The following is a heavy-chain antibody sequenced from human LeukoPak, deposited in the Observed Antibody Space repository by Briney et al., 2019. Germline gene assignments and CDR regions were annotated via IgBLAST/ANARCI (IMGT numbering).Heavy chain of an antibody. Sequence: GGSLRLSCEASGFIFSNYWMTWIRQAPGRGLEWVAFIRYDGSNKYYADSVKGRFTISRDNAKNSLYLQMNSLRAEDTAVYYCARDGGLEDTVIGAPDYWGQGTLVTVSS. CDR3: ARDGGLEDTVIGAPDY. V-gene: IGHV3-30*02. CDR1: GFIFSNYW. CDR2: IRYDGSNK. D-gene: IGHD5-18*01. J-gene: IGHJ4*02.